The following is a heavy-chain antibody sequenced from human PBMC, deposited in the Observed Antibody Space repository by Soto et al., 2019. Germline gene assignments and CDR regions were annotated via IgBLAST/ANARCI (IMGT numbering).Heavy chain of an antibody. J-gene: IGHJ4*02. V-gene: IGHV1-18*01. CDR1: GYTFTSYG. CDR2: ISAYNGNT. Sequence: ASVKVSCKASGYTFTSYGISWVRQAPGQGLEWMGWISAYNGNTNYAQKLQGRVTMTTDTSTSTAYMELRSLRSDDTAVYYCARMIVVVPAAAYFDDWGQGTRVTVAS. CDR3: ARMIVVVPAAAYFDD. D-gene: IGHD2-2*01.